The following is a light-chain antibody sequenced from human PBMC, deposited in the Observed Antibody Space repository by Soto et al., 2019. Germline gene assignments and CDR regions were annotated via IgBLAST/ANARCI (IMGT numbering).Light chain of an antibody. J-gene: IGKJ4*02. V-gene: IGKV3-11*01. CDR2: DAS. CDR1: QSVSSY. Sequence: EIVLTQSPATLSLSPGERATLSCRASQSVSSYLAWYQQKPGQAPRLLIYDASHRATGIPARFSGSGAGTEFSLTVSSLEPEDFVVYYCHQRSDWPPLTFGGGTKLEIK. CDR3: HQRSDWPPLT.